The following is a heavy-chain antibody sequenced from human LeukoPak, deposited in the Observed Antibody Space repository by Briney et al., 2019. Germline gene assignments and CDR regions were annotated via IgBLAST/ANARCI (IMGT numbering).Heavy chain of an antibody. CDR3: AREDGTIPLFDY. Sequence: ASVKVSCKASGYTFTSYGISWVRQAPGQGLEWMGWISTFNGNTNYAQKLQGRVTMTTDTSTSTAYMELRSLRSDDTAVYYCAREDGTIPLFDYWGQGTLVTVSS. V-gene: IGHV1-18*01. CDR1: GYTFTSYG. J-gene: IGHJ4*02. D-gene: IGHD4/OR15-4a*01. CDR2: ISTFNGNT.